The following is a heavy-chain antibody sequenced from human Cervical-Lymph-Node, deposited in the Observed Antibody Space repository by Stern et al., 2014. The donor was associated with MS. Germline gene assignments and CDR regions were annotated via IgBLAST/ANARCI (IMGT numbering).Heavy chain of an antibody. J-gene: IGHJ4*02. D-gene: IGHD3-9*01. CDR3: ARVADFDWSYDS. Sequence: QVQLVESGPGLVRPSQTLSLTCSVSGGSISNGLYYWSWIRQHPGKGLEXLGYIHHSGTTRYNPSLNSRVSISVDTSKNQFSLKVTSVTAAETALYYCARVADFDWSYDSWGQGILVTVSS. CDR1: GGSISNGLYY. V-gene: IGHV4-31*03. CDR2: IHHSGTT.